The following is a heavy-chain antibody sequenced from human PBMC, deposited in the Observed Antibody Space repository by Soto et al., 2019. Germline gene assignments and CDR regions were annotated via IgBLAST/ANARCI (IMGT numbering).Heavy chain of an antibody. Sequence: QVQLQQWGAGLLKPSETLSLTCAVYGGSFSGYYWSWIRQPPGKGLEWIGEINHSGSTNYNPSLKSRVTISVDTSNTEFSLKLSSVTAADTAVYYCARVKGAVAGTYYYYGMDVWGQGTTVTVSS. CDR3: ARVKGAVAGTYYYYGMDV. CDR1: GGSFSGYY. V-gene: IGHV4-34*01. J-gene: IGHJ6*02. D-gene: IGHD6-19*01. CDR2: INHSGST.